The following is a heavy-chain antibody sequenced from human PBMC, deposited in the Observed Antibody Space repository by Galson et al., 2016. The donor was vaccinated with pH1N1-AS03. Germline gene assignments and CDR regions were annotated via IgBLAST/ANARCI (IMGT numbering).Heavy chain of an antibody. Sequence: SLRLSCAVSGFRFDDYATHWVRQAPGQGLEWVSSISWNSNKIDYADSVKGRFTISRDSAKNSLNLQMNSLRAEDTALYYCIKGGAASADFFDIWGQGTMVTVSS. CDR3: IKGGAASADFFDI. V-gene: IGHV3-9*01. J-gene: IGHJ3*02. D-gene: IGHD3/OR15-3a*01. CDR1: GFRFDDYA. CDR2: ISWNSNKI.